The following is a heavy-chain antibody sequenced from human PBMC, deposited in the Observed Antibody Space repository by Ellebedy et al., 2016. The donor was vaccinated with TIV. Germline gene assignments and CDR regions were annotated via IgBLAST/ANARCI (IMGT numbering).Heavy chain of an antibody. Sequence: SETLSLTXTVSGGSISSYYWSWIRQPPGKGLEWIGYIYYSGSTNYNPSLKSRVTISVDTSKNQFSLKLSSVTAADTAVYYCAREGPATENWFDPWGQGTLVTVSS. V-gene: IGHV4-59*01. CDR3: AREGPATENWFDP. D-gene: IGHD1-14*01. J-gene: IGHJ5*02. CDR2: IYYSGST. CDR1: GGSISSYY.